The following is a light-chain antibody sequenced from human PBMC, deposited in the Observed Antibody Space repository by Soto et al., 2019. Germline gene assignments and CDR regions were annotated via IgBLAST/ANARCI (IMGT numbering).Light chain of an antibody. Sequence: QSALTQPASVSGSPGQSITISCTGTSSDIGGYNYVSWYQQHPGKAPKLMIYDVTHRPSGVSNRFSGSKSGITASLTISGLRAEDEADYYCSSYTSSSTVVFGGGTQLTVL. CDR1: SSDIGGYNY. V-gene: IGLV2-14*01. CDR3: SSYTSSSTVV. CDR2: DVT. J-gene: IGLJ2*01.